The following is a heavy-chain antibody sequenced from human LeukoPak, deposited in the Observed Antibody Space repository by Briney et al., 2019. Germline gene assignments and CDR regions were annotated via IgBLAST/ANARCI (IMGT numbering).Heavy chain of an antibody. Sequence: GASVKVSCKASGYTFTSYDINWVRQATGQGLEWMGWMNPNSGNTGYAQKFQGRVTLTRNTSISTAYMELSSLRSEDTAVYYCARGRWQQLRYYYYYYYMDVWGKGTTVTVSS. V-gene: IGHV1-8*01. J-gene: IGHJ6*03. CDR2: MNPNSGNT. D-gene: IGHD6-13*01. CDR1: GYTFTSYD. CDR3: ARGRWQQLRYYYYYYYMDV.